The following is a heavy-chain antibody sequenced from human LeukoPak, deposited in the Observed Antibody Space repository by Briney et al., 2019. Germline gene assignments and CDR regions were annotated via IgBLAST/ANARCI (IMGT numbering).Heavy chain of an antibody. CDR2: ISGSGGST. V-gene: IGHV3-23*01. Sequence: TGASLRLSCAASGFTFSSYAMSRVRQAPGKGLGWVSAISGSGGSTYYADSVKGRFTISRDNSKNTLYLQMNSLRAEDTAVYYCAKDRENSSGWYGGFDYWGQGTLVTVSS. CDR1: GFTFSSYA. J-gene: IGHJ4*02. D-gene: IGHD6-19*01. CDR3: AKDRENSSGWYGGFDY.